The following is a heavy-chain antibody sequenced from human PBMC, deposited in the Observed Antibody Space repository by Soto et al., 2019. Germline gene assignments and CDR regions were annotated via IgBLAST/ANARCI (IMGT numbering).Heavy chain of an antibody. CDR1: GYTFTGYY. Sequence: ASVNVSCKSSGYTFTGYYIHWVRQAPGQGLEWMGWINPNSGGTNYAQKFQGRVTMTRDTSISTAYMELSRLRSDDTAVYYCARAYGDSDYYYGMDVWGQGTTVTVSS. CDR2: INPNSGGT. CDR3: ARAYGDSDYYYGMDV. J-gene: IGHJ6*02. V-gene: IGHV1-2*02. D-gene: IGHD3-10*01.